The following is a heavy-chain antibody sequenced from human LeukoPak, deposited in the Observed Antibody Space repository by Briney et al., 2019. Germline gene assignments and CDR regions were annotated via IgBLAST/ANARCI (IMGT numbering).Heavy chain of an antibody. Sequence: RGSLRLSCAASGFTFSSYGMHWVRQAPGKGLECVAFIRYDGSNKYYADSVKGRFTISRDNSKNTLYLQMNSLRAEDTAVYYCAKYSGSYWVNYYYYMDVWGKGTTVTISS. CDR3: AKYSGSYWVNYYYYMDV. V-gene: IGHV3-30*02. CDR2: IRYDGSNK. D-gene: IGHD1-26*01. J-gene: IGHJ6*03. CDR1: GFTFSSYG.